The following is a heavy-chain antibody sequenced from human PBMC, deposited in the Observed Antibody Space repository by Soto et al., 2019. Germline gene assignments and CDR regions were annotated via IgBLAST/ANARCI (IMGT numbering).Heavy chain of an antibody. Sequence: VQLVESGGGVVQPGGSLRLSCVASGFSFSTYWMHWVRQGPGKGLVWVSRINSDGTTSYADSVKGRFTISRDNAKNTLYLQMNSLRAEDTAVYFCARGGEWQRSYYFDYWGQGTLVTVSS. CDR1: GFSFSTYW. CDR3: ARGGEWQRSYYFDY. CDR2: INSDGTT. V-gene: IGHV3-74*02. D-gene: IGHD5-12*01. J-gene: IGHJ4*02.